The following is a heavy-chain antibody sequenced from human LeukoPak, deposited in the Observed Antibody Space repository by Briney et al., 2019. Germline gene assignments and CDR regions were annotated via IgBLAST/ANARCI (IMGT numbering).Heavy chain of an antibody. CDR3: ARAPGYYSNPFFDY. J-gene: IGHJ4*02. CDR1: GFTFSSFA. Sequence: GGSLTLSCAASGFTFSSFAMHWVRQAPGKGLEWVALIWYDGSSKSYIDSVRGRFTVSRDNSRNTLYLQMSSLRAEDTAAYYCARAPGYYSNPFFDYWGQGTLVTVSS. D-gene: IGHD4-11*01. V-gene: IGHV3-33*01. CDR2: IWYDGSSK.